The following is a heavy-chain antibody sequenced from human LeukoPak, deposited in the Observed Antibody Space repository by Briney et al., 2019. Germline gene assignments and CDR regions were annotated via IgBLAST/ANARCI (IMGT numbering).Heavy chain of an antibody. CDR1: GGSFSGYY. D-gene: IGHD3-10*01. J-gene: IGHJ4*02. Sequence: SETLSLTCAVYGGSFSGYYWSWIRQPPGKGLEWIGEINHSGSTNYSPSLKSRVTISVDTSKNQFSLKLSSVTAADTAVYYCARGGYYGSGSTLDYWGQGTLVTVSS. CDR3: ARGGYYGSGSTLDY. CDR2: INHSGST. V-gene: IGHV4-34*01.